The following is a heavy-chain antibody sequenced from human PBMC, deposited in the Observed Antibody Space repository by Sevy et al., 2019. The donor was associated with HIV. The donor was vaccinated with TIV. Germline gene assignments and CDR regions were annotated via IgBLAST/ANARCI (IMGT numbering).Heavy chain of an antibody. V-gene: IGHV3-23*01. CDR3: ARELNLGQIVTIEY. D-gene: IGHD3-16*02. CDR2: VTRSNT. CDR1: GFTFSNYV. J-gene: IGHJ4*02. Sequence: GGSLRLSCTASGFTFSNYVMAWVRQAAGTGLQWISSVTRSNTYYIDSVGGRFTISRDNSKNTLYLQMNSLSADDTAIYYCARELNLGQIVTIEYWGRGSLVTVSS.